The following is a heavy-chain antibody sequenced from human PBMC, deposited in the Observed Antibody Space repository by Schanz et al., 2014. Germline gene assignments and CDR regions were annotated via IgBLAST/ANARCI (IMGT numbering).Heavy chain of an antibody. CDR2: IFFRGST. CDR1: GGSISSGGYS. V-gene: IGHV4-30-4*07. J-gene: IGHJ6*02. CDR3: YGMDV. Sequence: QVQLQESGPGLVKPSQTLSLTCAVSGGSISSGGYSWSWIRQPPGKGLEWIGYIFFRGSTYYNPSHKSRVTISIDTSKTQFSLRLTSVTAADTAVYYCYGMDVWGQGTTVTVSS.